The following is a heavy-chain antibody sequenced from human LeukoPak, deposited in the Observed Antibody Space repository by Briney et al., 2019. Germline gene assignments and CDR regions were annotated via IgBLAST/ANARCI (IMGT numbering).Heavy chain of an antibody. D-gene: IGHD3-3*01. CDR1: GGSISSYY. V-gene: IGHV4-59*01. CDR3: ARVGYDFWSGYSYGMDV. J-gene: IGHJ6*02. Sequence: SETLSLTCTVSGGSISSYYWSWIRQPPGKGLEWIGYIYYSGSTNYNPSLKSRVTISVDTSKNQFSLKLSSVTAADTAVYYCARVGYDFWSGYSYGMDVWGQGTTVTVSS. CDR2: IYYSGST.